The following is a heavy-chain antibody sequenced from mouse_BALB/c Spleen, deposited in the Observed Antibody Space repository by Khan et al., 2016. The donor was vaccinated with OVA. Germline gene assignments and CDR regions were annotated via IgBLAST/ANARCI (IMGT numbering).Heavy chain of an antibody. J-gene: IGHJ3*01. V-gene: IGHV1-4*01. CDR2: INPSNDYT. CDR1: GYTFTSYT. Sequence: QVQLKESGAELARPWASVKMSCKASGYTFTSYTIHWIKKRPGQGLEWIGYINPSNDYTNYNQKFKDKATLTTDTSYNTAYLRLSSLTSDDSAVDNCVRDGAYHRNDGWFAYWGQGTLVTVSA. CDR3: VRDGAYHRNDGWFAY. D-gene: IGHD2-14*01.